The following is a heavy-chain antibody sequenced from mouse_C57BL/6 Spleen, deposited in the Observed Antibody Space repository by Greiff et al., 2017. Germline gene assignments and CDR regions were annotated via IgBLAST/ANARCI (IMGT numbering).Heavy chain of an antibody. D-gene: IGHD3-2*02. CDR1: GFTFSDYY. CDR3: ARQLRLHYYAMDY. Sequence: EVKLVESEGGLVQPGSSMKLSCTASGFTFSDYYMAWVRQVPEKGLEWVANINYDGSSTYYLDSLKSRFIISRDNAKNILYLQMSSLKSEDTATYYCARQLRLHYYAMDYWGQGTSVTVSS. CDR2: INYDGSST. V-gene: IGHV5-16*01. J-gene: IGHJ4*01.